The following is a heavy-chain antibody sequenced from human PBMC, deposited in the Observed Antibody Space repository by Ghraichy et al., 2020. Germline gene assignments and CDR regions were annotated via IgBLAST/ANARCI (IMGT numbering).Heavy chain of an antibody. Sequence: SVKVYCKASGGTFSSYTISWVRQAPGQGLEWMGRIIPILGIANYAQKFQGRVTITADKSTSTAYMELSSLRSEDTAVYYCARVVGYCSSTSCYTHPGGYYYYGMDVWGQGTTVTVSS. CDR3: ARVVGYCSSTSCYTHPGGYYYYGMDV. CDR1: GGTFSSYT. CDR2: IIPILGIA. D-gene: IGHD2-2*02. J-gene: IGHJ6*02. V-gene: IGHV1-69*02.